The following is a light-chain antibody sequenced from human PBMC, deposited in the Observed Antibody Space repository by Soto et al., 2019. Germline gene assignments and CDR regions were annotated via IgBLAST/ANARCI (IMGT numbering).Light chain of an antibody. CDR1: QSISSY. V-gene: IGKV1-39*01. Sequence: DIQMTQSPSSLSASVGDRVTITCRASQSISSYLNWYQQKPGKAPKLLIYAASSLQSGVPSRFSGSGSGTDFTLTISSLQPEDFATYYCQQSYSTLHTFGQGNKVEIK. CDR3: QQSYSTLHT. J-gene: IGKJ1*01. CDR2: AAS.